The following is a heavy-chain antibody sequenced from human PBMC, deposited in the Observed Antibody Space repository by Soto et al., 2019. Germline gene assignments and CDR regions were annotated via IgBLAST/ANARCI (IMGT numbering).Heavy chain of an antibody. D-gene: IGHD2-2*01. Sequence: SVKVSCKASGGTFNSYAISWVRQAPGQGLEWMGGIIPIFGTANYAQKFQGRVTITADKSTSTAYMELSSLRSEDTAVYYCARDGGYCSSTSCYGTYYYYGMDVWGQGTTVTVSS. CDR2: IIPIFGTA. CDR1: GGTFNSYA. CDR3: ARDGGYCSSTSCYGTYYYYGMDV. V-gene: IGHV1-69*06. J-gene: IGHJ6*02.